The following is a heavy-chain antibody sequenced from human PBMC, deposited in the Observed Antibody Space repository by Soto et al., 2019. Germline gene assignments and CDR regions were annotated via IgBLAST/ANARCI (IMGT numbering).Heavy chain of an antibody. CDR2: INDNGGST. CDR1: GFIFSSYA. CDR3: AKDLPVWSIVYYFDH. Sequence: EVDLLESGGGSVQPGGSLRLSCAASGFIFSSYAMSWVRQAPGKGLEWVAAINDNGGSTYYADSVKGPFTISRDNSENTLHLQMDSLRAEDTAVYYCAKDLPVWSIVYYFDHWGQGNLVTVSS. V-gene: IGHV3-23*01. D-gene: IGHD3-10*01. J-gene: IGHJ4*02.